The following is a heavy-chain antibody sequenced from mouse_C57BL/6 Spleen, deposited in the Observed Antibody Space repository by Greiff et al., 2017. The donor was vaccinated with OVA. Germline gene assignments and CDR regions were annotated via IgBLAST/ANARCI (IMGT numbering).Heavy chain of an antibody. CDR2: ISDGGSYT. CDR1: GFTFSSYA. J-gene: IGHJ4*01. Sequence: EVKLVESGGGLVKPGGSLKLSCAASGFTFSSYAMSWVRQTPEKRLEWVATISDGGSYTYYPDNVKGRFTISRDNAKNNLYLQMSHLKSEDTAMYYCARDWSNYGAMDYWGQGTSVTVSS. CDR3: ARDWSNYGAMDY. V-gene: IGHV5-4*01. D-gene: IGHD2-5*01.